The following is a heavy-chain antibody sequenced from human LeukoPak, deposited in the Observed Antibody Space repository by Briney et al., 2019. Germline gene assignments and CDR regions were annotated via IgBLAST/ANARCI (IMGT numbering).Heavy chain of an antibody. CDR1: GFTFSSYA. Sequence: GGSLRISCAASGFTFSSYAMSWVRQAPGKGLEWVSDISSSGGSTYYADSVKGRFTISRDSSKNTLYLQMNSLRAEDTAEYYCAKGDSTTLLRPYYFDYWGQGTLVTVSS. CDR3: AKGDSTTLLRPYYFDY. CDR2: ISSSGGST. J-gene: IGHJ4*02. V-gene: IGHV3-23*01. D-gene: IGHD3-10*01.